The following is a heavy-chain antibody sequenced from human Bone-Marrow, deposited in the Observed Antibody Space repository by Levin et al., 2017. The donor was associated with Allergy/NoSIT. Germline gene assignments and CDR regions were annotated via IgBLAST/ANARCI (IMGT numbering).Heavy chain of an antibody. V-gene: IGHV4-61*02. Sequence: TTSETLSLTCAVSGGSITSGVYYWGWVRQAAGKGLEWIGRIYTNGNSYYNPAFKSRATISLDTSKSHFSLKLTSVTAADTAVYYCAGSVAASFDAFDMWGQGTKVTVS. CDR2: IYTNGNS. CDR1: GGSITSGVYY. CDR3: AGSVAASFDAFDM. J-gene: IGHJ3*02. D-gene: IGHD6-13*01.